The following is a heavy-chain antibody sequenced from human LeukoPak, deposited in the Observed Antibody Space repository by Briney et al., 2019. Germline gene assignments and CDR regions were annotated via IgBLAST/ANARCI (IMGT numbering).Heavy chain of an antibody. Sequence: SETLSLTCTVSGGSISSYYWSWIRQPPGKGLEWIGYIYYSGSTNYNPSLKSRVTISVDTSKNQFSLKLSSVTAADTAVYYCARQDETSRDAFDIWGQGTMVTVSS. J-gene: IGHJ3*02. CDR2: IYYSGST. D-gene: IGHD2-2*01. CDR3: ARQDETSRDAFDI. CDR1: GGSISSYY. V-gene: IGHV4-59*08.